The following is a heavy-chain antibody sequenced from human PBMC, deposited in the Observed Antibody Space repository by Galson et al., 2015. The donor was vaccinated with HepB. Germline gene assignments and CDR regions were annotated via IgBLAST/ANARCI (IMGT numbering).Heavy chain of an antibody. J-gene: IGHJ2*01. Sequence: SLRLSCAASGFTFSSYTMNWVRQAPGKGLESVSYISSTGTTMYSAASAKGRFTISRDNAQNSLYLQMNSLRDEDTAVYYCASVYFGSGSSSAYWYFDLWGRGALVTVSS. CDR3: ASVYFGSGSSSAYWYFDL. CDR1: GFTFSSYT. V-gene: IGHV3-48*02. D-gene: IGHD3-10*01. CDR2: ISSTGTTM.